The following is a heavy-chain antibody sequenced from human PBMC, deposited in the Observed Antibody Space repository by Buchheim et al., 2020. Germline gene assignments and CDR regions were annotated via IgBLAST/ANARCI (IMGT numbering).Heavy chain of an antibody. CDR2: ISYDGSNK. J-gene: IGHJ4*02. CDR3: AKLYSSGWYFDY. Sequence: QVQLVESGGGVVQPGRSLRLSCAASGFTFSSYGMHWVRQAPGKGLEWVAVISYDGSNKYYADSVKGRFTISRDNSKNTLYLQMNSLRAGDTAVYYCAKLYSSGWYFDYWGQGTL. V-gene: IGHV3-30*18. CDR1: GFTFSSYG. D-gene: IGHD6-19*01.